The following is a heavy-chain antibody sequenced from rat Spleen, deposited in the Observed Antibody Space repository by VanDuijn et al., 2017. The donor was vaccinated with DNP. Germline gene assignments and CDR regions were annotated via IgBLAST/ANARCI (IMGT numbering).Heavy chain of an antibody. CDR2: ISTSGSRT. CDR3: ARPGSSYIGAMDA. CDR1: GFTFSNYY. V-gene: IGHV5S23*01. D-gene: IGHD1-2*01. J-gene: IGHJ4*01. Sequence: EVQLVESGGGLVQPGRSLKLSCAASGFTFSNYYMAWVRQAPKKGLEWVATISTSGSRTYYPDSVKGRFTISRDNAKSSLYLQMNSLKSEDTATYYCARPGSSYIGAMDAWGQGTSVTVSS.